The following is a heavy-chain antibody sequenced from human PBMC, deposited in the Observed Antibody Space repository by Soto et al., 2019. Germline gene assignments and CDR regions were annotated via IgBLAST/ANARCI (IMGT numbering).Heavy chain of an antibody. V-gene: IGHV1-8*01. J-gene: IGHJ3*02. D-gene: IGHD2-2*02. CDR1: GYTFTSYD. CDR3: ARERWDCSSTSCYTDAFDI. Sequence: GASVKVSCKASGYTFTSYDINWVRQATGQGLEWMGWMNPNSGNTGYAQKFQGRVTMTRNTSISTAYMELSSLRSEDTAVYYCARERWDCSSTSCYTDAFDIWGQGTMVT. CDR2: MNPNSGNT.